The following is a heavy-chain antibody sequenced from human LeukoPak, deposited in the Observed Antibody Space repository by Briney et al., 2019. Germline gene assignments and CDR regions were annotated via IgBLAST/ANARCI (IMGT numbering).Heavy chain of an antibody. J-gene: IGHJ4*02. CDR2: INPNSGGT. D-gene: IGHD7-27*01. CDR1: GYTFTGYY. V-gene: IGHV1-2*02. Sequence: GASVKVSCKASGYTFTGYYMHWVRQAPGQGLEWMGWINPNSGGTNYAQKFQGRVTMTRDTSISTAYMELSRLRSDDTAVYYCARLTSNPDWGSSAVYWGQGTLVTVSS. CDR3: ARLTSNPDWGSSAVY.